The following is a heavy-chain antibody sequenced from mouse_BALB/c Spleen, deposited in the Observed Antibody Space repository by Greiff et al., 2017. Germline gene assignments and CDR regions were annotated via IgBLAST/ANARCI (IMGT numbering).Heavy chain of an antibody. V-gene: IGHV5-6*01. CDR3: ARHADGSSMHY. D-gene: IGHD2-3*01. J-gene: IGHJ4*01. CDR2: ISSGGSYT. CDR1: GFTFSSYG. Sequence: VQLQQSGGDLVKPGGSLKLSCAASGFTFSSYGMSWVRQTPDKRLEWVATISSGGSYTYYPDSVKGRFTISRDNAKNTLYLQMSSLKSEDTAMYYCARHADGSSMHYWGQGTSVTVSS.